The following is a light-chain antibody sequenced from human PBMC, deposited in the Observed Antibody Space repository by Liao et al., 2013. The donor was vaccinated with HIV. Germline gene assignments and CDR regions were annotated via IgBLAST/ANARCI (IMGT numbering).Light chain of an antibody. CDR2: EST. CDR3: QLWDGTSAHVL. J-gene: IGLJ2*01. CDR1: SLPKQY. Sequence: SYELTQPPSMSVSPGQTARITCSGDSLPKQYAFWYQQKPGQSPVLVIYESTRRPSGIPARFSGSNSADTATLTISRVEAGDEADYYCQLWDGTSAHVLFGGGTQLTVL. V-gene: IGLV3-21*02.